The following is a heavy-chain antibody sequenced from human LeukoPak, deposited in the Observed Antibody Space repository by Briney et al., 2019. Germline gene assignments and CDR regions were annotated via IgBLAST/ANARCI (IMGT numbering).Heavy chain of an antibody. V-gene: IGHV1-18*01. J-gene: IGHJ4*02. CDR1: GYTFTSYG. D-gene: IGHD2-2*01. Sequence: ASVKVSCKASGYTFTSYGISWVRQAPGQGLEWMGWISAYNGNTNYAQKLQGRVTMTTDTSTSTAYMELRSLRSDDTAVYYCATPGPLGYCSSTSCYFSYWGQGTLVTVSS. CDR2: ISAYNGNT. CDR3: ATPGPLGYCSSTSCYFSY.